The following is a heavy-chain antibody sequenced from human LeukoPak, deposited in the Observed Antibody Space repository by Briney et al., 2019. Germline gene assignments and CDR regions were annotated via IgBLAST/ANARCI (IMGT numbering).Heavy chain of an antibody. V-gene: IGHV3-23*01. CDR3: AKNLESFGDSATDY. CDR2: ISGSGGGA. J-gene: IGHJ4*02. Sequence: GGSLRLSCTASGFTFRNYAMNWVRQAPGKGLEWVSSISGSGGGANYADSVKGRFTISRDNSKNTLYVQMNSLRAEDTAVYYCAKNLESFGDSATDYWGQGTLVTVSS. CDR1: GFTFRNYA. D-gene: IGHD4-17*01.